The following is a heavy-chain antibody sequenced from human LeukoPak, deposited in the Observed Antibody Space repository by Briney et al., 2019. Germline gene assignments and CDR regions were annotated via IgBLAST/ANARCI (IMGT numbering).Heavy chain of an antibody. D-gene: IGHD1-1*01. J-gene: IGHJ4*02. CDR1: GFTFSSYW. CDR2: INSDGNST. CDR3: AKQTGDSRYFDY. V-gene: IGHV3-74*01. Sequence: GGSLRLSCAASGFTFSSYWIHWVRQVPGKGLLWVSRINSDGNSTNYADSVKGRFTISRDNAKNTLYLQMNSLRAEDTAVYYCAKQTGDSRYFDYWGQGTLSPSPQ.